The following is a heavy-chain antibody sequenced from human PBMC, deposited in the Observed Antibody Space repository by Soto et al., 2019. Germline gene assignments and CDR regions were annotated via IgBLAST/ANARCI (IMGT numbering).Heavy chain of an antibody. D-gene: IGHD1-26*01. Sequence: PSETLSLTCAVSGYSVTNSNWWGWIRQPPGKGLEWIGYIYYSGSTSYIPSLKSRVTMSLDTSKNQVSLELKSVTAVDTALYYCARLISGTFEAFDIWGQGTMVT. CDR2: IYYSGST. CDR3: ARLISGTFEAFDI. V-gene: IGHV4-28*01. J-gene: IGHJ3*02. CDR1: GYSVTNSNW.